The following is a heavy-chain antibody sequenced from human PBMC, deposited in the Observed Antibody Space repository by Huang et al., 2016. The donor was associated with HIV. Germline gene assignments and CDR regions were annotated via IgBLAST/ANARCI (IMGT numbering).Heavy chain of an antibody. D-gene: IGHD2-21*01. CDR3: AAGYDTYYDI. CDR1: GYTLTELS. J-gene: IGHJ3*02. CDR2: CAPEHGET. Sequence: QVQLVQSGAEVKKPGASVKVSCKVSGYTLTELSIHWVRQAHGKGLEWMGGCAPEHGETIYAQNFQGRVTMTEDTSTDTAYMELHSLRPEDTAVYYCAAGYDTYYDIWGQGTMVIASS. V-gene: IGHV1-24*01.